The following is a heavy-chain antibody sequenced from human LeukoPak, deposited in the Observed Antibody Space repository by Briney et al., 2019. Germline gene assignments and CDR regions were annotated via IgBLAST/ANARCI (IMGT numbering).Heavy chain of an antibody. V-gene: IGHV1-8*01. CDR2: MNPNSGNT. J-gene: IGHJ6*03. CDR3: ARVLAGAARNYYYYMDV. Sequence: ASVKVSCKASGYTFTSYDINWVRQATGQGLEWMGWMNPNSGNTGYAQKFQGRVTMTRNTSISTAYMELSSLRSEDTAVYYCARVLAGAARNYYYYMDVWGKGTTVTVSS. D-gene: IGHD2-15*01. CDR1: GYTFTSYD.